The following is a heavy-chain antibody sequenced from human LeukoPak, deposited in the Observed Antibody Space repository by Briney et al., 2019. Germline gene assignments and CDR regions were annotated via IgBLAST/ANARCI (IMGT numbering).Heavy chain of an antibody. V-gene: IGHV3-30*02. Sequence: GGSLRLSCAASGFTFSSSGMHWVRQAPGKGLEWVAFIRYDGSYKYYADSVRGRFTISRDNSKNTLYLQMNSLRAEDTAVYYCARGRYGYSSGWYFDYWGQGTLVTVSS. CDR1: GFTFSSSG. D-gene: IGHD6-19*01. J-gene: IGHJ4*02. CDR2: IRYDGSYK. CDR3: ARGRYGYSSGWYFDY.